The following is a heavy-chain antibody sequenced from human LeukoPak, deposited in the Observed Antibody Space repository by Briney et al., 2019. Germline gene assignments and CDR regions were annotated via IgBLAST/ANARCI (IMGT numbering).Heavy chain of an antibody. V-gene: IGHV4-34*01. D-gene: IGHD6-19*01. Sequence: SETLSLTCAVYGGSFSGYYWSWIRQPPGKGLEWIGEINHSGSTNYNPSLKSRVTISVDTSKNQFSLKLSSVTAADTAVYYCARAGYSSGWYKYYFDYWGQGTLVTISS. CDR2: INHSGST. CDR3: ARAGYSSGWYKYYFDY. J-gene: IGHJ4*02. CDR1: GGSFSGYY.